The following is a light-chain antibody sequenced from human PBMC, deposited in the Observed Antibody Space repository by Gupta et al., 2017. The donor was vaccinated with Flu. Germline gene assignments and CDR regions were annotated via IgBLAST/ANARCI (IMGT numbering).Light chain of an antibody. CDR2: RNN. CDR1: SSNIGSKT. J-gene: IGLJ3*02. CDR3: AAWEDSLNGPL. V-gene: IGLV1-44*01. Sequence: QSVLTQPPSASGTPGQRVTISCSGSSSNIGSKTVNWYQQLPGTAPKLPIYRNNQRPSGVPDRFSGSKSGTPASLAISGLQSEDEADYYCAAWEDSLNGPLFGEGTK.